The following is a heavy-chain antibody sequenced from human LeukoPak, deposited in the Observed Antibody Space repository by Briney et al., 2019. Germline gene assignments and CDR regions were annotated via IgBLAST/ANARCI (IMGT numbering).Heavy chain of an antibody. CDR3: AREPGYCSSTSCYTFGYNWFDP. D-gene: IGHD2-2*02. CDR1: GGTFSSYA. CDR2: IIPIFCTA. V-gene: IGHV1-69*05. Sequence: ASVKVSCKASGGTFSSYAISWVRQAPGQGLEWMGGIIPIFCTANYAQKFQGRVTITTDESTSTAYMELSSLRSEDTAVYYCAREPGYCSSTSCYTFGYNWFDPWGQGTLVTVSS. J-gene: IGHJ5*02.